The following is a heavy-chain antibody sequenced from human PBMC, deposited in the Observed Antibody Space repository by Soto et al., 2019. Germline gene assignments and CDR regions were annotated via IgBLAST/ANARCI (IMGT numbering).Heavy chain of an antibody. D-gene: IGHD3-10*01. Sequence: QVQLQESGPGLVKPSETLSLTCTVSGGSISSYYWSWIRQPPGKGLEWIGYIYYSGSTNYNPSLYSRVTISVDTSKNQFSLKLSSVTAADTAVYYCLGSGSYSTYYYYGMDVWGQGTTVTVSS. CDR3: LGSGSYSTYYYYGMDV. V-gene: IGHV4-59*01. CDR1: GGSISSYY. J-gene: IGHJ6*02. CDR2: IYYSGST.